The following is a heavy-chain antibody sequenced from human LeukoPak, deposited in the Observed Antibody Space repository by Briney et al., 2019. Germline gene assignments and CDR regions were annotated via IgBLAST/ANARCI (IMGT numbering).Heavy chain of an antibody. CDR1: GFPFDDYA. J-gene: IGHJ6*03. V-gene: IGHV3-43*02. CDR2: ISGDGGST. D-gene: IGHD3-10*01. CDR3: AKETIPYGRSYYYMDV. Sequence: GGSLSLPCAASGFPFDDYAMDWVRQAPGKGLGWVSLISGDGGSTYYADSVKGRFTISRDNSKNSLHLQMNSLRTEDTALYYCAKETIPYGRSYYYMDVWGKGTTVTVSS.